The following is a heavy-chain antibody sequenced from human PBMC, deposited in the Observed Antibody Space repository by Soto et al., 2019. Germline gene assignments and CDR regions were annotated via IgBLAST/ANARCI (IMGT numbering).Heavy chain of an antibody. CDR1: GYTFTGYY. Sequence: ASVKVSCKASGYTFTGYYMHWVRQALGQGLEWMGWINPNSGGTNYAQKFQGWVTMTRDTSISTAYMELSRLRSDDTAVYYCASGSIVAAGTDYYGMDVWGQGTTVTVSS. CDR3: ASGSIVAAGTDYYGMDV. V-gene: IGHV1-2*04. CDR2: INPNSGGT. J-gene: IGHJ6*02. D-gene: IGHD6-13*01.